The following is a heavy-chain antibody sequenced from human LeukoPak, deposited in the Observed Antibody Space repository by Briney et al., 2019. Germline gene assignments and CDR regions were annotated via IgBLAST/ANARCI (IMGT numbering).Heavy chain of an antibody. CDR1: GGSISSYY. V-gene: IGHV4-59*01. CDR3: ARVAGGSGWYFDL. J-gene: IGHJ2*01. CDR2: IYYSGST. D-gene: IGHD6-19*01. Sequence: SETLSLTCTVSGGSISSYYWSWIRQPPGKGLVWIGYIYYSGSTNYNPSLKSRVTISVDTSKNQFSLKLSSVTAADTAVYYCARVAGGSGWYFDLWGRGTLVTVSS.